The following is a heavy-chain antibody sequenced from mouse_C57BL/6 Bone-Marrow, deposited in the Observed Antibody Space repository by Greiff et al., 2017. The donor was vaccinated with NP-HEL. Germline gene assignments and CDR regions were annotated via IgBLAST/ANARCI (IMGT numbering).Heavy chain of an antibody. CDR2: IHPNSGST. J-gene: IGHJ3*01. CDR1: GYTFTSYW. Sequence: VQLQQPGAELVKPGASVKLSCKASGYTFTSYWMHWVKQRPGQGLEWIGMIHPNSGSTNYNEKFKSKATLTVDKSSSTAYMQLSSLTSEDSAVYYCARSLRVVGSFAYWGQGTLVTVSA. CDR3: ARSLRVVGSFAY. V-gene: IGHV1-64*01.